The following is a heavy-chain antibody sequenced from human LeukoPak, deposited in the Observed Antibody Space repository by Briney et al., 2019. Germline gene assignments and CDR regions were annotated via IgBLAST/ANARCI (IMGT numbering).Heavy chain of an antibody. CDR1: GHTFTSFD. Sequence: ASVKVSCKASGHTFTSFDMNWVRQATGQGLEWMGWMNPNSGNTGYAQKFQGRVTITRNTSISTAYMELSSLRSEDTAVYYCAIHSYQGFWSGYYTGELDYWGQGTLVTVSS. D-gene: IGHD3-3*01. CDR3: AIHSYQGFWSGYYTGELDY. J-gene: IGHJ4*02. V-gene: IGHV1-8*01. CDR2: MNPNSGNT.